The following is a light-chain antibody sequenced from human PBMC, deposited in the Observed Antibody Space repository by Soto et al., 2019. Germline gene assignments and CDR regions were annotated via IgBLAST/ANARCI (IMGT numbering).Light chain of an antibody. Sequence: QSALTQPPSASGSPGQSVTISCTGTSSDVGAYNYVSWYQQHPGKAPKLMIYAVDKRPSGVPDRFSGSKSGNTASLTVTGLQAEDEADYCCSSYAGDNCHYVFGTGTKLTVL. V-gene: IGLV2-8*01. J-gene: IGLJ1*01. CDR2: AVD. CDR1: SSDVGAYNY. CDR3: SSYAGDNCHYV.